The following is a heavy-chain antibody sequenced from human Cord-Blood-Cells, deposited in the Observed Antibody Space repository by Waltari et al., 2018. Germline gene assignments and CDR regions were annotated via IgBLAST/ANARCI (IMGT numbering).Heavy chain of an antibody. V-gene: IGHV4-34*01. Sequence: QVQLQQWGAGLLKPSETLSLTCAVYGGSFSGYYWSWIRQPPGKGLEWIGEINHSGSTNYNPSLKSRVTRSVDTSKNQFSLKLSSVTAADTAVYYCARGRRYYYYYGMDVWGQGTTVTVSS. CDR1: GGSFSGYY. J-gene: IGHJ6*02. CDR3: ARGRRYYYYYGMDV. CDR2: INHSGST.